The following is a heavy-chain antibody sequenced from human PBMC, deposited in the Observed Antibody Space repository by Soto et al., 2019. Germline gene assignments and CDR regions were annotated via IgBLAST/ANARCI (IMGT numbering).Heavy chain of an antibody. CDR1: GFTFSSYG. V-gene: IGHV3-30*18. J-gene: IGHJ4*02. CDR2: ISYDGSNK. CDR3: AKDQETYYDYVWGSYPSY. D-gene: IGHD3-16*02. Sequence: GGSLRLSCAASGFTFSSYGMHWVRQAPGKGLEWVAVISYDGSNKYYADSVKGRFTISRDNSKNTLYLQMNSLRAEDTAVYYCAKDQETYYDYVWGSYPSYWGQGTLVTVSS.